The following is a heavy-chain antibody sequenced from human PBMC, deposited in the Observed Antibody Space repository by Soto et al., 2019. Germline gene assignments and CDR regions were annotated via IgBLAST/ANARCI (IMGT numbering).Heavy chain of an antibody. V-gene: IGHV3-74*01. D-gene: IGHD6-13*01. J-gene: IGHJ4*02. CDR3: AKDSWYFDL. Sequence: GSLRLSCEASVFIFTNFWMHWVRQVPGKGLVWVSRIDTSGSSTSYADSVKGRFTISRDNAKNTVSLQMNSLRAEDTGVYYCAKDSWYFDLWSQGSLVTVYS. CDR1: VFIFTNFW. CDR2: IDTSGSST.